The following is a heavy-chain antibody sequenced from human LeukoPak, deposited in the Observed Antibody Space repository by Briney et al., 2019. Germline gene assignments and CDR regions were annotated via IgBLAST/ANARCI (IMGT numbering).Heavy chain of an antibody. J-gene: IGHJ1*01. V-gene: IGHV4-31*02. Sequence: QQPGKGLEWMGYIYYSGSAYYNPSLKSRVTISVDTSKNQFSLRMSSVTATDTPVYYCARGTRGFWSSYHPLQHWGQGTLITVSS. D-gene: IGHD3-3*01. CDR2: IYYSGSA. CDR3: ARGTRGFWSSYHPLQH.